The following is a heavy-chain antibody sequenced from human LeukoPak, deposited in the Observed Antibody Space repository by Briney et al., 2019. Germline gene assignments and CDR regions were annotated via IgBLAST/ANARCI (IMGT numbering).Heavy chain of an antibody. CDR2: ISAYNGNT. J-gene: IGHJ6*03. D-gene: IGHD5-18*01. CDR3: ARVLVDNYGHYYYYMDV. CDR1: GYTFTSYG. V-gene: IGHV1-18*01. Sequence: ASVKVSCKASGYTFTSYGISWVRQAPGQGLDWMGWISAYNGNTYYAQKFQGRVTMTTDISTSTAYMELRSLRSDDTAVYYCARVLVDNYGHYYYYMDVWGKGTTVTVSS.